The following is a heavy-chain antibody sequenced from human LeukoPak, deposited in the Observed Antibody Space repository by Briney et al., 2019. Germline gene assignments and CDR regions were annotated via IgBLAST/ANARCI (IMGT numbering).Heavy chain of an antibody. J-gene: IGHJ4*02. CDR1: GYTFTSYA. Sequence: ASVKVSCKASGYTFTSYAMHWVRQAPGQRLEWMGGIIPIFGTANYAQKFQGRVTITADESTSTAYMELSSLRSEDTAVYYCARENGAVYGSSWGYFDYWGQGTLVTVSS. D-gene: IGHD6-13*01. CDR2: IIPIFGTA. V-gene: IGHV1-69*13. CDR3: ARENGAVYGSSWGYFDY.